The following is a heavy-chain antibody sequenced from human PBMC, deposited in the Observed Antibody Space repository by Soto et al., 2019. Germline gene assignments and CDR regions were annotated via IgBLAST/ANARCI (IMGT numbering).Heavy chain of an antibody. CDR3: ARDFGEKYYDFWSGSPHYGMDV. V-gene: IGHV3-33*01. Sequence: GGSLRLSCAASGFTFSSYGMHWVRQAPGKGLEWGAVIWYDGSNKYYADSVKGRFTISRDNSKNTLYLQMNSLRAEDTAVYYCARDFGEKYYDFWSGSPHYGMDVWGQGTTVT. CDR1: GFTFSSYG. CDR2: IWYDGSNK. D-gene: IGHD3-3*01. J-gene: IGHJ6*02.